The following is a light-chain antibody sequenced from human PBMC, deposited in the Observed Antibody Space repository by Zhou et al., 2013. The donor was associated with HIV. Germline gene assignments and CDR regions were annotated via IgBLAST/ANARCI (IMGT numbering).Light chain of an antibody. Sequence: QFALTQPASVSGSPGQSITISCTGTTSDVGGYNYVSWYLQHPGKAPKLMIFDVSKRPSGVSSRFSGSKSGNTASLTISGLQAEDEADYYCSSYTRSNTRVFGGGTKVTVL. CDR2: DVS. CDR3: SSYTRSNTRV. V-gene: IGLV2-14*03. CDR1: TSDVGGYNY. J-gene: IGLJ2*01.